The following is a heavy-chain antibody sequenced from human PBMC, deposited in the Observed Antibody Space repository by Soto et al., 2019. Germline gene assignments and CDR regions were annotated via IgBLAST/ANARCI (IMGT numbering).Heavy chain of an antibody. CDR1: GYTFTSYG. CDR2: ISAYNGNT. Sequence: ASVKVSCKASGYTFTSYGISWVRQAPGQGLEWMGWISAYNGNTNYAQKLQGRVTMTTDTSTSTAYMELRSLRSDDTAVYYCARILPITMVRGPPYLYYGMDVWGQGTTVTVSS. V-gene: IGHV1-18*01. D-gene: IGHD3-10*01. J-gene: IGHJ6*02. CDR3: ARILPITMVRGPPYLYYGMDV.